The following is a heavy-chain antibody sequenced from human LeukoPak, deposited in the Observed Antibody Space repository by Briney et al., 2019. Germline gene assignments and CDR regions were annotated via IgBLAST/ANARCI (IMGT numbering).Heavy chain of an antibody. D-gene: IGHD3-3*01. CDR3: ARSGNYFDY. CDR2: ISYDGSNK. Sequence: GGSLRLPCAASGFTFSSYAMHWVRQAPGKGLEWVAVISYDGSNKYYADSVKGRFTISRDNSKNTLYLQMNSLRAEDTAVYYCARSGNYFDYWGQGTLVTVSS. V-gene: IGHV3-30*04. J-gene: IGHJ4*02. CDR1: GFTFSSYA.